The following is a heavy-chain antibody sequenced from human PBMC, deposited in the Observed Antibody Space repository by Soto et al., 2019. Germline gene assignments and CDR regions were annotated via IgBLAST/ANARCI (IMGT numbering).Heavy chain of an antibody. D-gene: IGHD1-26*01. CDR1: GASVNSGGYY. Sequence: QVQLQESGPGLVKPSQTLSLTCSVSGASVNSGGYYWSWIRQLPGKGLEWIGYIYFSGSTYYNPSLESRVSISLDTSQNQFSLNLRSVTAADTAVCFCASGDAWEVLFVYWGQGTLVTVSS. CDR2: IYFSGST. J-gene: IGHJ4*02. V-gene: IGHV4-31*03. CDR3: ASGDAWEVLFVY.